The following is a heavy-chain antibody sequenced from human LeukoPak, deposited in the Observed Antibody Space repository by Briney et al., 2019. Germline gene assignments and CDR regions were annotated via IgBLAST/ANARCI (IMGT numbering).Heavy chain of an antibody. J-gene: IGHJ4*02. CDR2: INEDGSEK. D-gene: IGHD2-15*01. CDR1: EFSFSTHW. CDR3: ARVLETDCRGGSCYSGLDY. V-gene: IGHV3-7*01. Sequence: GGSLRLSCAASEFSFSTHWMSWVRQAPGKGLEWVATINEDGSEKYYVDSVKGRFTISRDNAKNSLYLQMNSLRVEDTAVYYCARVLETDCRGGSCYSGLDYWGQGTLVTVSS.